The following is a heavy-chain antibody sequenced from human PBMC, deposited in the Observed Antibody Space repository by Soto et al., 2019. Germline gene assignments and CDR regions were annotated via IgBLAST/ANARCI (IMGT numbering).Heavy chain of an antibody. D-gene: IGHD1-26*01. CDR3: AKDGGGSYYDVSYY. CDR2: ISYHGSDK. V-gene: IGHV3-30*18. Sequence: QVQLVESGGGVVQPGRSLRLSCAASGFTFSSYGMHWVRQAPGKGLEWVAVISYHGSDKYYADSVKGRFTISRDNSKNTLYLQMNSLRAEDTGVYYCAKDGGGSYYDVSYYWGQGTLVTVSS. CDR1: GFTFSSYG. J-gene: IGHJ4*02.